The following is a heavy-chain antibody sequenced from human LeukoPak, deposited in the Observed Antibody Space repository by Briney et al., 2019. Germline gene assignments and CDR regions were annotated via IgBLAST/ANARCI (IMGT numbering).Heavy chain of an antibody. CDR2: ISSSGSFL. CDR1: GFTFSSYS. Sequence: PGGSLRLSCAASGFTFSSYSMNWFRQAPGEGLEWVSSISSSGSFLYYADSVKGRFTISRDNARNSLFLQMNSLRAEDTAVYYCARDLRYCSSASYSENGAFDIWGQGTMVTVSS. CDR3: ARDLRYCSSASYSENGAFDI. J-gene: IGHJ3*02. D-gene: IGHD2-2*01. V-gene: IGHV3-21*01.